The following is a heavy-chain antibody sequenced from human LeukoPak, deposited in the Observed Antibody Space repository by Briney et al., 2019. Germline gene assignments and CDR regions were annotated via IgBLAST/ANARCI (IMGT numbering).Heavy chain of an antibody. J-gene: IGHJ3*02. D-gene: IGHD6-19*01. CDR1: GGSISSYY. V-gene: IGHV4-59*01. CDR2: IYYSGST. CDR3: ARVRAVAAHDAFDI. Sequence: SETLSLTCTVSGGSISSYYWSWIRQPPGKGLEWIGYIYYSGSTNYNPSLKSRVTISVDTSKNQFSLKLSSVTAADTAVYYCARVRAVAAHDAFDIWGQGTMVTVSS.